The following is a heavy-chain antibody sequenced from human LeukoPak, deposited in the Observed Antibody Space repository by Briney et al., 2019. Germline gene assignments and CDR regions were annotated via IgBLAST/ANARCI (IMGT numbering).Heavy chain of an antibody. CDR2: IIPIFGTA. D-gene: IGHD1-26*01. V-gene: IGHV1-69*13. CDR1: GGTFSSYA. CDR3: ARQPLPKSGSYFLVSKQYDY. J-gene: IGHJ4*02. Sequence: SVKVSCKASGGTFSSYAISWVRQAPGQGLEWMGGIIPIFGTANYAQKFQGRVTITADESTSTAYMELSSLRSEDTAVYYCARQPLPKSGSYFLVSKQYDYWGQGTLVTVSS.